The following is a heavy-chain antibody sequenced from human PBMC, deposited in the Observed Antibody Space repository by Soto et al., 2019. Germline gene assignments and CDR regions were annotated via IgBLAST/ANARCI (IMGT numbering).Heavy chain of an antibody. D-gene: IGHD1-1*01. CDR1: GYTFTSYG. J-gene: IGHJ4*02. CDR2: ISAYNGNT. Sequence: QVQLVQSGAEVKKPGASVKVSCKASGYTFTSYGISWVRQAPGQGLEWMGWISAYNGNTNYAQKLQGRVTMTTDTTTSTADVELRSLRSDDTAVDYCSRGGGNWDANFYYWGQGTLVTVSS. V-gene: IGHV1-18*01. CDR3: SRGGGNWDANFYY.